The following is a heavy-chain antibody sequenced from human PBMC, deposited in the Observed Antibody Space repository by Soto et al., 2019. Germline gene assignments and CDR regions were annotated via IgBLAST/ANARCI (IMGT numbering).Heavy chain of an antibody. J-gene: IGHJ4*02. D-gene: IGHD1-26*01. CDR1: GLNFGISL. CDR3: ANIHYCSLDY. CDR2: ISHNSDYT. Sequence: PGGSLRLSCAASGLNFGISLMIWMRQRPGKGLEWVSLISHNSDYTNYADSVRGRFTTSRDNDKSSIYLQMNSLRADDTARYYCANIHYCSLDYWGQGTLVTVSS. V-gene: IGHV3-11*06.